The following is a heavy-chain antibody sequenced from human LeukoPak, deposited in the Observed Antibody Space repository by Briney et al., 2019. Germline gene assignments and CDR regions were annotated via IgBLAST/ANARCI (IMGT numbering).Heavy chain of an antibody. D-gene: IGHD6-19*01. V-gene: IGHV3-30-3*01. CDR1: GFTFSGYA. CDR2: ISYYGSND. J-gene: IGHJ4*02. Sequence: PGGSLRLSCAASGFTFSGYAMHGVRQAPGKGLEGVGVISYYGSNDYYADSVKGRFTISRDNSKNTLYLQMNSLRAEDTAVYYCATNGPGIAVAGYVDYWGQGTLVTVSS. CDR3: ATNGPGIAVAGYVDY.